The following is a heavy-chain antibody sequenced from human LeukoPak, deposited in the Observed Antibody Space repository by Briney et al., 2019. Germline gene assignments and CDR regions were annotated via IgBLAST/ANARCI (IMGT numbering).Heavy chain of an antibody. CDR2: ISAGGGRT. V-gene: IGHV3-23*01. CDR3: GKAALSATEGGEYYYYMDV. D-gene: IGHD3-10*01. J-gene: IGHJ6*03. CDR1: GFSFNNYG. Sequence: GGSLRLSCEASGFSFNNYGMSWVRQAPGKGLEWVSTISAGGGRTFYADSVQGRFTISRDNSKNTLYLQMNSLGGEDTALYGCGKAALSATEGGEYYYYMDVWGKGTTVTVSS.